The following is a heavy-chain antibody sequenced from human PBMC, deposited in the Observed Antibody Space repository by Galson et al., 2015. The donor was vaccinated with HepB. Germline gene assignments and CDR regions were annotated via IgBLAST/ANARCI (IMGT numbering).Heavy chain of an antibody. CDR3: ARSRRIAVAGMDV. CDR2: ISYDGSNK. J-gene: IGHJ6*02. D-gene: IGHD6-19*01. CDR1: GFTFSSYA. Sequence: SLRLSCAASGFTFSSYAMHWVRQAPGKGLVWVAVISYDGSNKYYADSVKGRFTISRDNSKNTLYLQMNSLRAEDTAVYYCARSRRIAVAGMDVWGQGTTVTVSS. V-gene: IGHV3-30-3*01.